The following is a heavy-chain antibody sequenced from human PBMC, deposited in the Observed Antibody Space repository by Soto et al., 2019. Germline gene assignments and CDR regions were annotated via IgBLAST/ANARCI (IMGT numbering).Heavy chain of an antibody. CDR2: ISAYNGNT. CDR3: ARDGYIAVAGTVYYYYGMDV. Sequence: QVQLVQSGAEVKKPGASVKVSCKASGYTFTSYGISWVRQAPGQGLEWMGWISAYNGNTNYAQKLQGRVTMTTDTSTRTAYMELRSLRADDTAVYYCARDGYIAVAGTVYYYYGMDVWGQGTTVTVSS. V-gene: IGHV1-18*01. CDR1: GYTFTSYG. J-gene: IGHJ6*02. D-gene: IGHD6-19*01.